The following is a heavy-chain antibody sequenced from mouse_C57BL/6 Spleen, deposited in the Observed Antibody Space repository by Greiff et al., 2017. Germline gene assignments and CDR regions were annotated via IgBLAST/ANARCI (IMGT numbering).Heavy chain of an antibody. CDR2: IYPGDGDT. J-gene: IGHJ2*01. V-gene: IGHV1-82*01. CDR1: GYAFSSSW. D-gene: IGHD2-2*01. CDR3: AGREAFYGYDAHFAY. Sequence: VQLQQSGPELVKPGASVKISCKASGYAFSSSWMNWVKQRPGKGLEWIGRIYPGDGDTNYNGKFKGKATLTADKSSSTAYMQLSSLTSEDSAVYFCAGREAFYGYDAHFAYWGQGTTLTVSS.